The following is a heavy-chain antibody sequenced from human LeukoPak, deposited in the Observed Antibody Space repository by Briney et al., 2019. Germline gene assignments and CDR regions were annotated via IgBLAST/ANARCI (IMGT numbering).Heavy chain of an antibody. CDR2: VSHTGDT. V-gene: IGHV4-34*01. CDR1: SGSLSGHF. Sequence: SETLSLTCAVYSGSLSGHFWSWIRQPPGKGLEWIGEVSHTGDTNYNPSLKSRATVSVDTSKNQFSLKLSSVTAADTAVYYCARLLPITMVFDPWGQGTLVTVSS. J-gene: IGHJ5*02. CDR3: ARLLPITMVFDP. D-gene: IGHD3-10*01.